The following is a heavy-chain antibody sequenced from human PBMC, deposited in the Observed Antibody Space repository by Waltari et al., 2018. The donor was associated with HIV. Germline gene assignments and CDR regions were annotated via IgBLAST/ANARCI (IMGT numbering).Heavy chain of an antibody. CDR2: IYTSGST. D-gene: IGHD5-18*01. J-gene: IGHJ3*02. Sequence: QVQLQESGPGLVKPSPTLSLTCTAPGGSLRSGRYYLSWIRQPAGKGLEWIGRIYTSGSTNYNPSLKSRVTISADTSKNQFSLKLSSVTAADTAVYYCARRGIQLWFYAFDIWGQGTMVTVSS. CDR1: GGSLRSGRYY. CDR3: ARRGIQLWFYAFDI. V-gene: IGHV4-61*02.